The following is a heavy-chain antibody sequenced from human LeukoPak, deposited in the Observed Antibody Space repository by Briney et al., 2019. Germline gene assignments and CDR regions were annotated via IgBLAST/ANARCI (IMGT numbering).Heavy chain of an antibody. CDR3: ARLIQLWYIDY. D-gene: IGHD5-18*01. Sequence: PSETLSLTRTVSGGSISSYYWSWIRQPPGKGLEWIGYIYYSGSTSYNPSLKSRVTISVDASKTQFSLKLSSVTAADTAVHYCARLIQLWYIDYWGQGTLVTVSS. CDR1: GGSISSYY. V-gene: IGHV4-59*01. CDR2: IYYSGST. J-gene: IGHJ4*02.